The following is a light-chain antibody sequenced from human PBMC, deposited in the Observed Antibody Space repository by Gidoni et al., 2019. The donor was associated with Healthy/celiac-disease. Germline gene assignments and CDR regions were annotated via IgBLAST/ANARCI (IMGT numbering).Light chain of an antibody. CDR1: QSVSSSY. CDR2: GAS. J-gene: IGKJ1*01. CDR3: PQYGSPWT. Sequence: ELVVPQSPGTLSLSPGERSTPSCRASQSVSSSYLAWYQQKPGQAPRLLLYGASRRATVIPDRFSGSGSGTDFPLTISSLAPEVFAVYYCPQYGSPWTFXQXTKVEIK. V-gene: IGKV3-20*01.